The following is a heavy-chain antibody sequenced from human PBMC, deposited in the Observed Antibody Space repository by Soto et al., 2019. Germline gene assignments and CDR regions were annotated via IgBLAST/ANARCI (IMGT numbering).Heavy chain of an antibody. D-gene: IGHD2-21*01. CDR3: ARDPLRTYGYSYGMDV. CDR2: IYHSGST. Sequence: QVQLQESGPELVRPSETLSLTCTVSGGSISTSYWSWIRQTPGKGLEWIAYIYHSGSTNYNPSLKSRVIISLDTSKNQFSLMMRSVTAADTAVYYCARDPLRTYGYSYGMDVWGQGTTVTVSS. V-gene: IGHV4-59*01. J-gene: IGHJ6*02. CDR1: GGSISTSY.